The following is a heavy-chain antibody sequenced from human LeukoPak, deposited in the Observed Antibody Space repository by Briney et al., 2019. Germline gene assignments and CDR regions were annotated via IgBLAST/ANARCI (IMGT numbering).Heavy chain of an antibody. CDR3: ARVALNGDFDY. Sequence: GGSLILSCAASGFTFSSYAMHWVRQAPGKGLEYVSAISSNRGSTYYANSVKGRFTISRDSSKNTLYLQMGSLRAEDMAVYYCARVALNGDFDYRGQGTLVTVSS. CDR2: ISSNRGST. V-gene: IGHV3-64*01. CDR1: GFTFSSYA. D-gene: IGHD7-27*01. J-gene: IGHJ4*02.